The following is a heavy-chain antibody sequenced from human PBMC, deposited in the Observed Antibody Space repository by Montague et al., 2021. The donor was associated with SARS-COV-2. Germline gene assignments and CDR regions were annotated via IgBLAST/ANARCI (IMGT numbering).Heavy chain of an antibody. V-gene: IGHV4-59*01. CDR1: GGSISSYY. D-gene: IGHD5-24*01. CDR2: IYCSGST. Sequence: SETLSLTCTVSGGSISSYYWSWIRQPPGKGLEWIGYIYCSGSTNYNPSLKSRVTISVDTSKNQFSLKLSSVTAADTAVHYCARVFPRWLQFDPYFDYWGQGTLVTVSS. CDR3: ARVFPRWLQFDPYFDY. J-gene: IGHJ4*02.